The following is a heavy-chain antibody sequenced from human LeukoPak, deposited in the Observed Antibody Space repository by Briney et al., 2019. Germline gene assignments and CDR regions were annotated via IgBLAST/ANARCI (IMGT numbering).Heavy chain of an antibody. V-gene: IGHV1-18*01. CDR3: ARGGGFGELFSSYYYYMDV. Sequence: ASVKVSCKASGYTFTSYGISWVRQAPGQGLEWMGWISAYNGNTNYAQKLQGRVTMTTDTSTSTAYMELRSLRSDDTAVYYCARGGGFGELFSSYYYYMDVWGKGTTVTISS. CDR2: ISAYNGNT. D-gene: IGHD3-10*01. CDR1: GYTFTSYG. J-gene: IGHJ6*03.